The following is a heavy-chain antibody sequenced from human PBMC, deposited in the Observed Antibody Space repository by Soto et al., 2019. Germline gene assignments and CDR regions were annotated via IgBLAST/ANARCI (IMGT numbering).Heavy chain of an antibody. V-gene: IGHV4-39*01. J-gene: IGHJ4*02. D-gene: IGHD3-16*01. CDR3: ARGDLPDFDY. CDR1: GGSISSSSYY. CDR2: IYYSGST. Sequence: SETLSLTCTVSGGSISSSSYYWGWIRQPPGKGLEWIGSIYYSGSTYYNPSLKSRVTISVDTSKNQLSLKLSSVTAADTAVYYCARGDLPDFDYWGQGTLVTVSS.